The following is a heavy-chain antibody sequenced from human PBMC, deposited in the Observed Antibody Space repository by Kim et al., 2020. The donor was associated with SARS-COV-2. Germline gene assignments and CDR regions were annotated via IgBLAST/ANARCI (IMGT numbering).Heavy chain of an antibody. D-gene: IGHD6-13*01. CDR2: IIPILGIA. CDR1: GGTFSSYA. J-gene: IGHJ4*02. CDR3: ARELIAAADRRSDY. V-gene: IGHV1-69*04. Sequence: SVKVSCKASGGTFSSYAISWVRQAPGQGLEWMGRIIPILGIANYAQKFQGRVTIIADKSTSTAYMELSSLRSEDTAVYYCARELIAAADRRSDYWGQGTLVTVSS.